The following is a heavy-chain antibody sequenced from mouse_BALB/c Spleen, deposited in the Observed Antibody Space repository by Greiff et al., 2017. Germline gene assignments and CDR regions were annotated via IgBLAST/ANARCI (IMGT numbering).Heavy chain of an antibody. CDR3: APRDSSGEFAY. CDR2: IDPANGNT. J-gene: IGHJ3*01. D-gene: IGHD3-2*01. CDR1: GFNIKDTY. V-gene: IGHV14-3*02. Sequence: VQLQQSGAELVKPGASVKLSCTASGFNIKDTYMHWVKQRPEQGLEWIGRIDPANGNTKYDPKFQGKATITADTSSNTAYLQLSSLTSEDTAVYYCAPRDSSGEFAYWGQGTLVTVSA.